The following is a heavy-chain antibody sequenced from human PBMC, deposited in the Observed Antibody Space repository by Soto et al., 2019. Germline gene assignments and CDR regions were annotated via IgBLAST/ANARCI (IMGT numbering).Heavy chain of an antibody. CDR3: ASGYCTNGVCPNWFDP. J-gene: IGHJ5*02. CDR1: GYTFTYRY. CDR2: ITPFNGNT. D-gene: IGHD2-8*01. V-gene: IGHV1-45*02. Sequence: QMQLVQSGAEVKKTGSSVKVSCKASGYTFTYRYLHWVRQAPGQALEWMGWITPFNGNTNYEQKLQDRVTITRDMSMSTAYMELSSLRSEDTAMYYCASGYCTNGVCPNWFDPWGQGTLVTVSS.